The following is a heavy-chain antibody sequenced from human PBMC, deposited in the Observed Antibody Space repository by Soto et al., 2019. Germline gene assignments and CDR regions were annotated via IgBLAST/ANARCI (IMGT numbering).Heavy chain of an antibody. CDR1: GFTFSSYG. Sequence: GGSLRLSCAASGFTFSSYGMHWVRQAPGKGLEWVAVIWYDGSNKYYADPVKGRFTISRDNSKNTLYLQMNSLRAEDTAVYYCARSSYSSGWYGGGDYFDYWGQGTLVTVSS. J-gene: IGHJ4*02. CDR2: IWYDGSNK. V-gene: IGHV3-33*01. CDR3: ARSSYSSGWYGGGDYFDY. D-gene: IGHD6-19*01.